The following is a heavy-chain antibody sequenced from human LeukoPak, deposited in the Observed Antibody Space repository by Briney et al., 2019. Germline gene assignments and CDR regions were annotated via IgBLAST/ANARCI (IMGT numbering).Heavy chain of an antibody. Sequence: SCKASGYTFTGYYMHWVRQAPGKGLEWVAVISYDGSNKYYADSVKGRFTISRDNSKNTLYLQMNSLRAEDTAVYYCAKTRIAYYDSSPFDYWGQGTLVTVSS. V-gene: IGHV3-30*18. CDR2: ISYDGSNK. D-gene: IGHD3-22*01. CDR1: GYTFTGYY. CDR3: AKTRIAYYDSSPFDY. J-gene: IGHJ4*02.